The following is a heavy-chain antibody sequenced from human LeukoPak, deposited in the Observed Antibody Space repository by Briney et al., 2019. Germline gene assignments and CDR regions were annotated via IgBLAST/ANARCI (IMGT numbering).Heavy chain of an antibody. CDR2: ISSSSNYI. CDR3: ARGNDAFDI. CDR1: GSTFSIYA. D-gene: IGHD3-10*01. V-gene: IGHV3-21*01. Sequence: GGSLRLSCAASGSTFSIYAMDWVRQAPGKGLEWVSSISSSSNYIYYADSVKGRFTISRDNAKNSLYLQMNSLRAEDTAVYYCARGNDAFDIWGQGTMVTVSA. J-gene: IGHJ3*02.